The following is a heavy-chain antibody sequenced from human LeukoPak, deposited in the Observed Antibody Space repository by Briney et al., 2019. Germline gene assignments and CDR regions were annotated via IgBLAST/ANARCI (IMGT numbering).Heavy chain of an antibody. CDR2: IYYSGST. J-gene: IGHJ5*02. CDR3: ARLEWLGNPYNWLDP. D-gene: IGHD6-19*01. CDR1: GGSISSSSYY. Sequence: SETLSRTCTVSGGSISSSSYYWGWIRQPPGKGLEWIGSIYYSGSTYYNPSLKSRVTISVDTSKNQFSLKLSSVTAADTAVYYCARLEWLGNPYNWLDPWGQGTLVTVSS. V-gene: IGHV4-39*01.